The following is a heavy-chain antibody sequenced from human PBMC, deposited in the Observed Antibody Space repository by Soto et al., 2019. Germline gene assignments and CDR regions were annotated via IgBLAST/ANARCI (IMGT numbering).Heavy chain of an antibody. CDR2: IYPGDSDS. V-gene: IGHV5-51*01. CDR1: GYSFNNYW. D-gene: IGHD2-15*01. J-gene: IGHJ4*02. Sequence: CKGSGYSFNNYWIGWVRQMPGKGLEWMGIIYPGDSDSRYSPSFQGQVTISADKSTSTAYLQWSSLKASDTAMYYCARLRGRSFDYWGQGTLVTVSS. CDR3: ARLRGRSFDY.